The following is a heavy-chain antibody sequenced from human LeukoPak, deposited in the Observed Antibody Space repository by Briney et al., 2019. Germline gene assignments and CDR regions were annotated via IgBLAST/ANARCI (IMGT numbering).Heavy chain of an antibody. J-gene: IGHJ5*02. CDR2: IYPGDSDT. CDR3: ARQYNWNDGSDWFDP. Sequence: PGESLKISCKGSGYSFTSYWIGWVRQMPGKGLEWMGIIYPGDSDTRYSPSFQGQVTISADKSISTAYLQWSSLKASDTAMYYCARQYNWNDGSDWFDPWGQGTLVTVSS. CDR1: GYSFTSYW. V-gene: IGHV5-51*01. D-gene: IGHD1-20*01.